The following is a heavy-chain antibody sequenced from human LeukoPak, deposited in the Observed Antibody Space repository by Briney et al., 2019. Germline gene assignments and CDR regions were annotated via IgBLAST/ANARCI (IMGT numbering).Heavy chain of an antibody. V-gene: IGHV3-30*04. Sequence: GGSLRLFCAASGFTFSSYAMHWVRQAPGKGLEWVAVISYDGSNKYYADSVKGRFTISRDNSKNTLYLQMNSLRAEDTAVYYCARDLTGPDRDYWGQGTLVTVSS. CDR2: ISYDGSNK. J-gene: IGHJ4*02. D-gene: IGHD1-14*01. CDR1: GFTFSSYA. CDR3: ARDLTGPDRDY.